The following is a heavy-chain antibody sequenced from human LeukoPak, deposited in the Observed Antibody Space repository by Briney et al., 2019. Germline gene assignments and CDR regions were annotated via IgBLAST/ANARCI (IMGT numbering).Heavy chain of an antibody. J-gene: IGHJ4*02. Sequence: PGGSLRLSCAASGFTFSSYGMHWVRQAPGKGLEWVAVIWYDRSNKYYADSVKGRFTISRDNSKNTLYLQMNSLRAEDTAVYYCAKEKYSSGWCFDYWGQGTLVTVSS. CDR1: GFTFSSYG. CDR2: IWYDRSNK. D-gene: IGHD6-19*01. V-gene: IGHV3-33*06. CDR3: AKEKYSSGWCFDY.